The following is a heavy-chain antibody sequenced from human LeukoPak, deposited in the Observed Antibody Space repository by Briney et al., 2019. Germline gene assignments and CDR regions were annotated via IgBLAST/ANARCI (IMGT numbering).Heavy chain of an antibody. J-gene: IGHJ5*02. CDR1: GFTFSSYA. Sequence: PGGSLRLSCAASGFTFSSYAMSWVRQAPGKGLEWVSAISGSGGSTYYADSVKGRFTISRDNSKNTLYLQMNSLRAEDTAVYYCAKDPIAARGTYNWFDPRGQGTLVTVSS. D-gene: IGHD6-6*01. V-gene: IGHV3-23*01. CDR3: AKDPIAARGTYNWFDP. CDR2: ISGSGGST.